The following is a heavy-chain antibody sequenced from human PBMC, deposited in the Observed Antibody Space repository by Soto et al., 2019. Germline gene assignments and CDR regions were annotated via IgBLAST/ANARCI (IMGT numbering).Heavy chain of an antibody. Sequence: ASVKVSCKASGYTFTGYHIHWVRQAPGQGLEWMGWINTNSGATNYAQNFQGWVTMTRGTSTNTAYVQLSRLTSDDTAVYYCARWVGASNWFDPWGQGTLVTVSS. CDR2: INTNSGAT. V-gene: IGHV1-2*04. D-gene: IGHD1-26*01. J-gene: IGHJ5*02. CDR3: ARWVGASNWFDP. CDR1: GYTFTGYH.